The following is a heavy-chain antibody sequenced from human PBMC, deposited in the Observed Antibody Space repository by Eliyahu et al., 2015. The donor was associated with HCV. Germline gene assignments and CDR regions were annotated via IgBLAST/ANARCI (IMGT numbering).Heavy chain of an antibody. J-gene: IGHJ5*02. CDR2: IYSSGSN. V-gene: IGHV4-61*01. Sequence: QVQLQESGPGLVKPSXTLTLTCTVSGDSLSSPIYHWNWIRQPPGKSLEWXGYIYSSGSNNYNPSLKSRVTMSVVKSLNEISLRLTSLTAADTAVYYCARGCSTSDCYDWFDPWGPGILVTVSS. CDR3: ARGCSTSDCYDWFDP. D-gene: IGHD2-21*02. CDR1: GDSLSSPIYH.